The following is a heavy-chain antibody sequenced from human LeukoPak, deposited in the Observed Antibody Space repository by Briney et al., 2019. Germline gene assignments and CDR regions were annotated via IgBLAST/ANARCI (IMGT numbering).Heavy chain of an antibody. J-gene: IGHJ1*01. CDR2: IYYSGNT. D-gene: IGHD3-9*01. CDR1: GGSISSSSYY. V-gene: IGHV4-39*07. Sequence: SETLSLTCTVSGGSISSSSYYWGWIRQPPGKGLEWIGSIYYSGNTYYNPSLKSRVTISVDTSKNQFSLKLSSVTAADTAVYYCARTYYDILTGLGYFQHWGQGTLVTVSS. CDR3: ARTYYDILTGLGYFQH.